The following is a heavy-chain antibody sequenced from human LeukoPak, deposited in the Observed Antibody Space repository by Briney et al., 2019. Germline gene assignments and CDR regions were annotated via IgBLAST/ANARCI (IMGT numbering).Heavy chain of an antibody. Sequence: PSETLSLTCTVSGDSIRTYYWSWIRQPPGKGLEWIGYIYYSGSTNYNPSLESRVTISVDTSKNQFSLKLRSVTAADTAVYYCARGYDNSGYILDYWGQGTLVTVSS. CDR1: GDSIRTYY. CDR3: ARGYDNSGYILDY. V-gene: IGHV4-59*01. CDR2: IYYSGST. D-gene: IGHD3-22*01. J-gene: IGHJ4*02.